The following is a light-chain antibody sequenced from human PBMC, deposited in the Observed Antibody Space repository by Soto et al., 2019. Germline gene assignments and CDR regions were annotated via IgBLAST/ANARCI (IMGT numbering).Light chain of an antibody. J-gene: IGLJ1*01. CDR3: CSYAGSTTSV. CDR2: EVT. Sequence: QSVLTQPASVSGSPGQSITISCTGTSSDVGSYYLVSWYQQLPGKAPKLIIYEVTKRPSRVSNRFSGSKSGNTASLTISGLQAEDEADYYCCSYAGSTTSVFGTGTKLTVL. CDR1: SSDVGSYYL. V-gene: IGLV2-23*02.